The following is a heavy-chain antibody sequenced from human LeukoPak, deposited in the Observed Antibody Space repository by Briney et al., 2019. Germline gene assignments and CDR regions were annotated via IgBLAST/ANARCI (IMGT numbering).Heavy chain of an antibody. CDR1: GFTFSSYA. V-gene: IGHV3-23*01. D-gene: IGHD1-26*01. Sequence: GGSLRLSCAASGFTFSSYAMNCVRQAPRKGLEWVSGISGSGSNTYYADSVMGLFTISRDNSKNTLYLQMNSLRAEDTAVYYCAKDVLSGTYYYFDQWGQGTLVTVSS. J-gene: IGHJ4*02. CDR3: AKDVLSGTYYYFDQ. CDR2: ISGSGSNT.